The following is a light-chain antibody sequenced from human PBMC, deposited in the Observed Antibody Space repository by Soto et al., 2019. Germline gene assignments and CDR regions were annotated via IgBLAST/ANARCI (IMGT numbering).Light chain of an antibody. V-gene: IGKV1-5*01. J-gene: IGKJ2*01. Sequence: DIQLTQSPSTLSASVGDRVTITCRASQSVTDWLAWYQQKPGKAPKLLIYDASSLHSGVPSRFSGSGSGTEFSLTISSLQPDDFATYYCQQYYRSYTFGQGTKVEIK. CDR3: QQYYRSYT. CDR1: QSVTDW. CDR2: DAS.